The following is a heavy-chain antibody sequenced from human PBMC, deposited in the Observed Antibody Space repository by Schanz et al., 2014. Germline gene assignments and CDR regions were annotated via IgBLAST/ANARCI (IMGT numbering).Heavy chain of an antibody. CDR2: ISYSGTT. Sequence: QVQLQESGPGLVKPSQTLSLTCTVSGGSISSGGYYWSWIRQHPGKGLEWIGYISYSGTTYYNPSLKGRVTISVSTSKTQFSLKLSSVTAADTAVYYCARDALGGPHNWFDPGGQGTLVSVSS. CDR3: ARDALGGPHNWFDP. CDR1: GGSISSGGYY. D-gene: IGHD3-16*01. V-gene: IGHV4-31*03. J-gene: IGHJ5*02.